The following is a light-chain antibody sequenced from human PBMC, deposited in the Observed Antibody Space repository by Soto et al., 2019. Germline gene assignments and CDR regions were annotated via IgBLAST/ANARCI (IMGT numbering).Light chain of an antibody. CDR2: GAS. Sequence: EIVMTQSPATLSVSPGERATLSCSASQSVSSNLAWYQQKPGQAPRLLIYGASTRATGIPARFSGSGSGTDFTLTISSLEPEDFAVYYCQQRSNWPWTFGQGTKVDI. CDR1: QSVSSN. J-gene: IGKJ1*01. CDR3: QQRSNWPWT. V-gene: IGKV3-15*01.